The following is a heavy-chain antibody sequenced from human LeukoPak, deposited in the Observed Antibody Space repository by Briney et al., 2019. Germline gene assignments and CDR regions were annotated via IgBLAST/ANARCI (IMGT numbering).Heavy chain of an antibody. D-gene: IGHD6-13*01. CDR3: ARALRQQLVTGWFDP. CDR1: GDSISSYY. Sequence: PSETLSLTCTVSGDSISSYYWNWIRHPPGKGLEWIGYVYHSGITNYNPSLKSRVTISVDTSKNQFSLRLTSLTAADTAVYYCARALRQQLVTGWFDPWGQGTLVTVSS. V-gene: IGHV4-59*01. J-gene: IGHJ5*02. CDR2: VYHSGIT.